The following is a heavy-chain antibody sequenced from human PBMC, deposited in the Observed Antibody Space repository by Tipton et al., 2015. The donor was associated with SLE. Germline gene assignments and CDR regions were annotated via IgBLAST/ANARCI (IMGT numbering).Heavy chain of an antibody. V-gene: IGHV4-39*01. J-gene: IGHJ5*02. Sequence: SGGSITSTPYYWGWIRQSPEKGLEWIGSTHYSGTTYYNPSLESRVTMSMDTSKNQFSLKLSSVTAADTAVYYCARHDTNYGRNWFDPWGQGTLVTVSS. CDR2: THYSGTT. D-gene: IGHD2-8*01. CDR3: ARHDTNYGRNWFDP. CDR1: GGSITSTPYY.